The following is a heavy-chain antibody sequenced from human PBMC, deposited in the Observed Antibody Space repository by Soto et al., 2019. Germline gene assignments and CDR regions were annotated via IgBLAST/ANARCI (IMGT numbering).Heavy chain of an antibody. CDR1: GFTFRNCW. V-gene: IGHV3-7*05. CDR3: ARWEYFDY. J-gene: IGHJ4*02. CDR2: IKEDGSEK. D-gene: IGHD1-26*01. Sequence: GGSLRLSCAASGFTFRNCWMSWVRQAPGRGLEWVATIKEDGSEKYYVDSVKGRFTISRDNAKNSLYLQMNSLRVEDTAVYYCARWEYFDYWGQGTLVTVSS.